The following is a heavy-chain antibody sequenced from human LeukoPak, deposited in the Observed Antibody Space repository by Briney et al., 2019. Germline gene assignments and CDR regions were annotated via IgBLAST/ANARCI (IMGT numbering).Heavy chain of an antibody. CDR2: IIPIFGTA. V-gene: IGHV1-69*05. D-gene: IGHD6-13*01. Sequence: ASVKVSCKASGGTFSSYAMSWVRQAPGQGLEWMGGIIPIFGTANYAQKFQGRVTITTDESTSTAYMELSSLRSEDTAVYYCARTVGSSSWYVGANWFDPWGQGTLVTVSS. CDR1: GGTFSSYA. CDR3: ARTVGSSSWYVGANWFDP. J-gene: IGHJ5*02.